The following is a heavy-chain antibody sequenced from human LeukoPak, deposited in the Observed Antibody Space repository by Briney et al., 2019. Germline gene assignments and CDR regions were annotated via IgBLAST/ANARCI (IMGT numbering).Heavy chain of an antibody. Sequence: SETLSLTCIVSGGSISSSSYFWGWVRQPPGKGLEWIGSIYYSGSTYYNPSLKSRVTISVDTSKNQFSLKLSSVTAADTAVYYCARMYYYGSGSYFYYYYGMDVWGQGTTVTVSS. J-gene: IGHJ6*02. CDR1: GGSISSSSYF. V-gene: IGHV4-39*07. CDR3: ARMYYYGSGSYFYYYYGMDV. D-gene: IGHD3-10*01. CDR2: IYYSGST.